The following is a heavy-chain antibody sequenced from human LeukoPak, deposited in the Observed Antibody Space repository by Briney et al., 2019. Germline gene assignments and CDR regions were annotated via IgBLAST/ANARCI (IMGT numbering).Heavy chain of an antibody. Sequence: HAGGSLRLFCAASGFTFRSYWMSWVRQAPGKGLEWEANIKQDGSEKYYVDSVKGRFTISRDNAKNSLYLQMDSLRAEDTAVFYCARAQIVVVPGAIERGSFDYWGQGTLVTVSS. V-gene: IGHV3-7*05. CDR2: IKQDGSEK. J-gene: IGHJ4*02. CDR1: GFTFRSYW. CDR3: ARAQIVVVPGAIERGSFDY. D-gene: IGHD2-2*02.